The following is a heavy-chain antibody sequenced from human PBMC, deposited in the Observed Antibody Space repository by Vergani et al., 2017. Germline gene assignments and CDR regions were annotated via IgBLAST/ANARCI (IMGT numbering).Heavy chain of an antibody. CDR3: ARETSNIVVVVAATEWFDP. CDR2: INPNSGGT. CDR1: GYTFTGYY. V-gene: IGHV1-2*02. J-gene: IGHJ5*02. Sequence: QVQLVQSGAEVKKPGASVKVSCKASGYTFTGYYMHWVRQAPGQGLERRGWINPNSGGTNYAQKFQGRVTMTRDTSISTAYMELSRLRSDDTAVYYCARETSNIVVVVAATEWFDPWGQGTLVTVSS. D-gene: IGHD2-15*01.